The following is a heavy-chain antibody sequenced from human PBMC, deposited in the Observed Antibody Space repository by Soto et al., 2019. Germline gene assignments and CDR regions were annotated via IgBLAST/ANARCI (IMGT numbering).Heavy chain of an antibody. Sequence: SETLSLTCTVSGGSISSYYWSWIRQPPGKGLEWIGYIYYSGSTNYNPSLKSRVTISVDTSKNQFSLKLSSVTAADTAVYYCARDSFEYSSSSPWYFDYWGQGTLVTVSS. CDR1: GGSISSYY. V-gene: IGHV4-59*01. CDR3: ARDSFEYSSSSPWYFDY. CDR2: IYYSGST. D-gene: IGHD6-6*01. J-gene: IGHJ4*02.